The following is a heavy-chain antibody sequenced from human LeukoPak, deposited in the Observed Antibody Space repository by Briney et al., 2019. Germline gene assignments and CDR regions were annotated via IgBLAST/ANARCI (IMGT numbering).Heavy chain of an antibody. D-gene: IGHD3-10*01. J-gene: IGHJ5*02. Sequence: ASVKVSCKASGYTFTSYDINWVRQATGQGLEWMGWMNPNSGNTGYAQKFQGRVTMTRNTSISTAYMELSSLRSEDTAVYYCARAPKGAIRGGYNWFDPWGQGTLVTVSS. CDR2: MNPNSGNT. CDR1: GYTFTSYD. CDR3: ARAPKGAIRGGYNWFDP. V-gene: IGHV1-8*01.